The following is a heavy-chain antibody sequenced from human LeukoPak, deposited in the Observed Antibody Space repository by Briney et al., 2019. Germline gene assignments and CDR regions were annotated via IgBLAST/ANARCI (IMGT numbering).Heavy chain of an antibody. CDR2: IYSNGNT. CDR1: GFTISGSY. V-gene: IGHV3-66*01. CDR3: TRANWDY. J-gene: IGHJ4*02. Sequence: GGSLRLSCAASGFTISGSYMTWVRQAPGKGLEWVSVIYSNGNTKHADSVKGRFTISRDNSKNMVYLQMSNLRAEDTALYYCTRANWDYWGQGTLVTVSS.